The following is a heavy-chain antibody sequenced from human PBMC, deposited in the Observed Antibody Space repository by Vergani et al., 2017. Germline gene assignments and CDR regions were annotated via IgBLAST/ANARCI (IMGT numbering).Heavy chain of an antibody. D-gene: IGHD6-13*01. J-gene: IGHJ6*02. CDR3: ARDPLYSTTWPFLLLDMDV. CDR1: GGSISSGSYY. Sequence: QVQLQESGPGLVRPSQTRSLTCTVPGGSISSGSYYWSWFRQPAGKGLEWIGRFYTGGGTSYNPSLKSRVTISVDTSKNQFSLQLSSVTAADTAVYDCARDPLYSTTWPFLLLDMDVWGQGTTVTVSS. V-gene: IGHV4-61*02. CDR2: FYTGGGT.